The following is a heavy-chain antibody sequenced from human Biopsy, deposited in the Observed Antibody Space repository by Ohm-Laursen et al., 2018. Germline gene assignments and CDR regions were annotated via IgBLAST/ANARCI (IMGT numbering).Heavy chain of an antibody. D-gene: IGHD1-1*01. Sequence: ASVKVSCKVSGYSVTELSMHWVRQAPGQGLEWMGGFAPENGGIVYSQKFQGRVTMTEDTSTNTAYMEVWRLRSDDTAVYYCAADINVWNVNYWGQGTQVIVSS. CDR3: AADINVWNVNY. CDR1: GYSVTELS. CDR2: FAPENGGI. J-gene: IGHJ4*02. V-gene: IGHV1-24*01.